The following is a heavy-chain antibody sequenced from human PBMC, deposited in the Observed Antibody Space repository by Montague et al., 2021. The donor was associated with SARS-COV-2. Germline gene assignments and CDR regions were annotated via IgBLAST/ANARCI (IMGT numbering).Heavy chain of an antibody. V-gene: IGHV3-21*01. Sequence: SLRLSCAASGFTFSHYEMNWVRQAPGKRLEWVSSISSESAYIVYAESVRGRFTISRDNAQNLLYLQMNSLRAEDTAVYYCARFETSKFYSSGMDVWGQGTTVTVSS. CDR2: ISSESAYI. D-gene: IGHD2-15*01. J-gene: IGHJ6*02. CDR3: ARFETSKFYSSGMDV. CDR1: GFTFSHYE.